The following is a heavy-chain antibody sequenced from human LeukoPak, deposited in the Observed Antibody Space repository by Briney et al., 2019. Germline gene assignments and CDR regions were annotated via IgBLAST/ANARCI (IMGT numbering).Heavy chain of an antibody. CDR2: IIPIFGTA. CDR3: GFYDGSGYYRFDY. CDR1: GGAFSSYA. J-gene: IGHJ4*02. D-gene: IGHD3-22*01. V-gene: IGHV1-69*01. Sequence: GSSVKVSCKASGGAFSSYAISWVRQAPGQGLEWMGGIIPIFGTANYAQKFQGRVTITADESTSTAYMELSSLRSEDTAVYYCGFYDGSGYYRFDYWGQGTLVTVSS.